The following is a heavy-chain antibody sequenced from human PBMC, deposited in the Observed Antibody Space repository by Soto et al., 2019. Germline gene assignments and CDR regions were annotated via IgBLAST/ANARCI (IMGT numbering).Heavy chain of an antibody. D-gene: IGHD3-16*01. J-gene: IGHJ1*01. CDR3: ASPGTPRYAAEYFQH. Sequence: SETLSLTCTVSGGSISSYYWSWIRQPPGKGLEWIGYIYYSGSTNYNPSLQSRVTISVDTSKNQFSLKLSSVTAADTAVYYCASPGTPRYAAEYFQHWGQGTLVTVSS. CDR2: IYYSGST. CDR1: GGSISSYY. V-gene: IGHV4-59*01.